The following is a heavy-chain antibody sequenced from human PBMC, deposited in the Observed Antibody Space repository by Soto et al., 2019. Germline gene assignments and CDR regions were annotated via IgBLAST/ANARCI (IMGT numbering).Heavy chain of an antibody. D-gene: IGHD3-16*01. J-gene: IGHJ5*02. CDR2: INAGNGNT. CDR1: GYTFTSYA. CDR3: ARDLLITANRDIPFDP. V-gene: IGHV1-3*01. Sequence: ASVKVSCKASGYTFTSYAMHWVRQAPGQRLEWMGWINAGNGNTKYSQKFQGRVTITRDTSASTAYMELSSLRSEDTAVYYCARDLLITANRDIPFDPWGQGTLVTVSS.